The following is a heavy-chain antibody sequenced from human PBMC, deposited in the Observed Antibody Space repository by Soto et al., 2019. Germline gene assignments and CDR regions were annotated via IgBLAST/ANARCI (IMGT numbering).Heavy chain of an antibody. Sequence: ASVKVSCKAFGYTFTSYDIYWVRQATGQGLEWMGWMNPNTGNSAYAQKFQGRVTVTSDTSINTVHMELSSLRSEDTAVYYCARRAETNGWNSFGADKYYFDFWGQGTLVTVSS. J-gene: IGHJ4*02. D-gene: IGHD1-1*01. CDR1: GYTFTSYD. CDR3: ARRAETNGWNSFGADKYYFDF. CDR2: MNPNTGNS. V-gene: IGHV1-8*01.